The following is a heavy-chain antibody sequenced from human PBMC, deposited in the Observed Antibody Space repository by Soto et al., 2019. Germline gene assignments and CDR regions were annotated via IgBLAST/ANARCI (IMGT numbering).Heavy chain of an antibody. J-gene: IGHJ5*02. CDR2: IWYRGTT. V-gene: IGHV4-59*01. CDR1: GYSISSGY. CDR3: VKDRLFINSRRRPGWFDI. Sequence: PSETLSLTCNVSGYSISSGYWSWIRQPPGKTLEWIGYIWYRGTTEYNPSLKSRVTISIDTTANQFSLDLTSVSAADTAVYYCVKDRLFINSRRRPGWFDIWGKGDLVTVYS. D-gene: IGHD3-10*01.